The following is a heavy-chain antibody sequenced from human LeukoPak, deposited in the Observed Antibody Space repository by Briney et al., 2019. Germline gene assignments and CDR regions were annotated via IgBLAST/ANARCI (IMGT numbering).Heavy chain of an antibody. Sequence: GGTLRLSCVASGFTFSTYGMSWVRQAPGKGLEWVSAITGSGGSTYYADSVKGRFTISRDNSKNTLYLQMNSLRAEDTAVYYCARTVQLERPVPLRNYYYMDVWGKGTTVTISS. D-gene: IGHD1-1*01. CDR2: ITGSGGST. V-gene: IGHV3-23*01. CDR1: GFTFSTYG. J-gene: IGHJ6*03. CDR3: ARTVQLERPVPLRNYYYMDV.